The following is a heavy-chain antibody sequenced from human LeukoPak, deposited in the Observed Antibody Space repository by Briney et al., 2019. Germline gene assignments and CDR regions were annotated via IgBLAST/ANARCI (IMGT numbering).Heavy chain of an antibody. CDR2: ISSSSSYI. Sequence: PGGSLRLSCAASGFTFSSYSMNWVRQAPGKGLEWVSSISSSSSYIYYADSVKGRFTISRDNAKNSLYLQMNSLRAEDTAVYYCARPGYSYGFLSGDAFDIWGQGTMVTVSS. J-gene: IGHJ3*02. D-gene: IGHD5-18*01. V-gene: IGHV3-21*01. CDR1: GFTFSSYS. CDR3: ARPGYSYGFLSGDAFDI.